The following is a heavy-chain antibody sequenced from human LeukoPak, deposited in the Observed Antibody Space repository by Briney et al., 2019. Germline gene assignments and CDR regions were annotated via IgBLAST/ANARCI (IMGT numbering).Heavy chain of an antibody. D-gene: IGHD6-19*01. CDR3: TKLKGWYGEGFFDY. V-gene: IGHV3-53*01. Sequence: GGSLRLSCAASGFTVSSNYMSWVRQPAGKGLEWVSVLYSGGATFYADSVKGRFTISRDTSKNALYLQMNDLRADDTAVYYCTKLKGWYGEGFFDYWGQGTLATVSS. CDR1: GFTVSSNY. CDR2: LYSGGAT. J-gene: IGHJ4*02.